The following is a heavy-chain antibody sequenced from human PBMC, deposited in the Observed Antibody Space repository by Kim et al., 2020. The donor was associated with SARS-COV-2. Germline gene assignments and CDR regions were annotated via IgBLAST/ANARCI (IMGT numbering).Heavy chain of an antibody. J-gene: IGHJ6*02. Sequence: GGSLRLSCAASGFTFSSYGMHWVRQAPGKGLEWVAVISYDGSNKYYADSVKGRFTISRDNSKNTLYLQMNSLRAEDTAVYYCAKPGGWELNVYYYGMDVWGQGTTVTVSS. CDR1: GFTFSSYG. CDR3: AKPGGWELNVYYYGMDV. CDR2: ISYDGSNK. V-gene: IGHV3-30*18. D-gene: IGHD1-26*01.